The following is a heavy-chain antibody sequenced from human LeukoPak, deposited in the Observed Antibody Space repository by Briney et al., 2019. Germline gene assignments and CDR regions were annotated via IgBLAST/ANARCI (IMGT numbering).Heavy chain of an antibody. CDR3: ARDPEVAYYFDY. CDR1: GGSFSGCY. CDR2: ISHSGST. D-gene: IGHD2-15*01. J-gene: IGHJ4*02. Sequence: SETLSLTCAVYGGSFSGCYWSWIRQPPGKGLEWIGEISHSGSTNYNPSLKSRVTISVDTSKNQFSLKLSSVTAADTAVYYCARDPEVAYYFDYWGQGTLVTVSS. V-gene: IGHV4-34*01.